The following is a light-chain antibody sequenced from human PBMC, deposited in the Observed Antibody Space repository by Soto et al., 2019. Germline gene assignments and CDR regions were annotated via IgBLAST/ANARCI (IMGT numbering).Light chain of an antibody. CDR3: SSYTSSSTLGV. CDR1: NSDVGRYNL. J-gene: IGLJ2*01. Sequence: QSALTQPASVSGSPGQSITISCTGANSDVGRYNLISWYQQRPGKAPQLIIYEADKRPSGVSNRFSGSKSGNTASLTISGLQADDEADYHCSSYTSSSTLGVFGGGTKLTVL. CDR2: EAD. V-gene: IGLV2-14*02.